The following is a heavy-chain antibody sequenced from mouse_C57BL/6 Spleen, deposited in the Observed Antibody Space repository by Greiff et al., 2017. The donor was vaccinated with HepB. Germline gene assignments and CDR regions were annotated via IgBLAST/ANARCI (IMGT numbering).Heavy chain of an antibody. CDR1: GFTFSSYA. J-gene: IGHJ1*03. V-gene: IGHV5-4*01. CDR2: ISDGGRYT. Sequence: EVHLVESGGGLVKPGGSLKLSCAASGFTFSSYAMSWVRQTPEKRLEWVATISDGGRYTYYPDNVKGRFTISRDNAKNNLYLQMSHLKSEDTAMYYCAKGRLGYDYDRDWYFDVWGTGTTVTVSS. D-gene: IGHD2-4*01. CDR3: AKGRLGYDYDRDWYFDV.